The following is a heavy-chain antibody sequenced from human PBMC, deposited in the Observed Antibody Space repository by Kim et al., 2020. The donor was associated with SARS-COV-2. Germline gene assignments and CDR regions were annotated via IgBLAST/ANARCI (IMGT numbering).Heavy chain of an antibody. CDR1: GGSISSSSYY. CDR3: ARDNHAVATRAEKGGLYHVFDY. D-gene: IGHD3-16*01. J-gene: IGHJ4*02. V-gene: IGHV4-39*07. Sequence: SEILSLTCTVSGGSISSSSYYWGWIRQPPGKGLEWIGSIYYSGSTYYNPSLKSRVTISVDTSKNQFSLKLSSVTAADTAVYYCARDNHAVATRAEKGGLYHVFDYWGQGTLVTVSS. CDR2: IYYSGST.